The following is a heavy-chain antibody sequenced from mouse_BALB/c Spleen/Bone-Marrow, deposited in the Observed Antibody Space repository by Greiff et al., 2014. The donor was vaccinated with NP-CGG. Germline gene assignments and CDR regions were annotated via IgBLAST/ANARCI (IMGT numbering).Heavy chain of an antibody. V-gene: IGHV1-87*01. CDR3: ARSEATMILAY. J-gene: IGHJ3*01. D-gene: IGHD2-4*01. CDR2: IYPGDGDT. CDR1: GYTFTNYW. Sequence: QVQLQQSGAELARPGASVKLSCKASGYTFTNYWMQWVKQRPGQGLEWIGAIYPGDGDTRYTQKFKGKATLTADKSSSTAYMQLSSLASEDSAVYYCARSEATMILAYWGQGTLVTVSA.